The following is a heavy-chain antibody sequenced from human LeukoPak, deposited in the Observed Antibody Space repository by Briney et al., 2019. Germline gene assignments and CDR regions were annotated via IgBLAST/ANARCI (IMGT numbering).Heavy chain of an antibody. J-gene: IGHJ4*02. D-gene: IGHD1-26*01. CDR2: SSPNTGAT. CDR3: ARDSGVGATWHPFDY. V-gene: IGHV1-2*02. Sequence: ASVKVSSKASGYTFTVYYMYWVRQGPGEGVEWMGGSSPNTGATKYAQKCQGAGSMTRDTSISTAYMELSRLRSDDTAVYYCARDSGVGATWHPFDYWGQGTLVTVS. CDR1: GYTFTVYY.